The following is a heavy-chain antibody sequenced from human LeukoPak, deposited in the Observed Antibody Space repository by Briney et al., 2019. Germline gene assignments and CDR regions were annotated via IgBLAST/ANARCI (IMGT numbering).Heavy chain of an antibody. CDR3: ARISTRVFDS. CDR1: GGSINSYY. Sequence: SETLSLTCTVSGGSINSYYWSWLRQPPGKGLEWIAYIYYSGSTNYNPSLKSRVTISVDTSKNQFSLKLTSVTAADTAVYFCARISTRVFDSWGQGTLVTVSP. D-gene: IGHD1-1*01. J-gene: IGHJ4*02. CDR2: IYYSGST. V-gene: IGHV4-59*12.